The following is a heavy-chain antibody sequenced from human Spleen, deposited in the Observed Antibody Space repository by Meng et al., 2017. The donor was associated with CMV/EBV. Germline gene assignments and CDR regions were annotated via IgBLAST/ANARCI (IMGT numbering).Heavy chain of an antibody. Sequence: SGFTFSSYARSWVRQARGKGLEWVSATSGSGGSTYYADSVKGRFTISRDNSKNTLYLQMNSLRAEDTAVYYCAKDRAVAVASVLYYWGQGTLVTVSS. CDR1: GFTFSSYA. CDR2: TSGSGGST. V-gene: IGHV3-23*01. J-gene: IGHJ4*02. CDR3: AKDRAVAVASVLYY. D-gene: IGHD6-19*01.